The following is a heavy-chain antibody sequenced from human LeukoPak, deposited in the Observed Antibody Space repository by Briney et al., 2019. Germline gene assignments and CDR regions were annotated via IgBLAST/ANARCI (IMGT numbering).Heavy chain of an antibody. CDR2: IRNDGSNK. D-gene: IGHD2-21*01. V-gene: IGHV3-30*02. J-gene: IGHJ4*02. CDR1: GFTFSSFG. Sequence: PGGSLRLSCAASGFTFSSFGMHWVRQAPGNGLEWVAFIRNDGSNKKYADAVTGRFTISRDNSKNTLYLQMSSLRAEDTAVYYCAKRRGEDYLDYWGQGTLVTVSS. CDR3: AKRRGEDYLDY.